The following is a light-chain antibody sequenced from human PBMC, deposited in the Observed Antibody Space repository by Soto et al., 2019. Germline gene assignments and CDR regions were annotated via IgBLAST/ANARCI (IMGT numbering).Light chain of an antibody. CDR1: QRISSK. V-gene: IGKV1-39*01. CDR3: QQSYSTPRT. J-gene: IGKJ1*01. Sequence: DIQMTQSPSSLSASVGDSVTITCRASQRISSKLSWYKKKPGKAPKLLIFAASKLQSGVPSRFSGSGSGTDFTLTISSLQPEDFATYYCQQSYSTPRTFGQGTKVDIK. CDR2: AAS.